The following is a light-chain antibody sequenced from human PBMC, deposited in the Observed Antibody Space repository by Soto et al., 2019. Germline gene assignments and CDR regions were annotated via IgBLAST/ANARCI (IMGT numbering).Light chain of an antibody. CDR2: NNN. Sequence: QSVLAQPPSASGTPGQRVAISCSGSSSNIGSNSVNWFQHLPGSAPHLLIYNNNQRPSGVPDRISGSKSGTSASLAISGLQSEDEADYYCAAWDASLNSWVFGGGSKVTVL. V-gene: IGLV1-44*01. J-gene: IGLJ3*02. CDR3: AAWDASLNSWV. CDR1: SSNIGSNS.